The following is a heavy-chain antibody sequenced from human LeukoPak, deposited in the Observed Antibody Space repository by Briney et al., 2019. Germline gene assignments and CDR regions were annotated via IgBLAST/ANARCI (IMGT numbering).Heavy chain of an antibody. D-gene: IGHD6-19*01. J-gene: IGHJ4*02. CDR1: GYTFTSYA. CDR2: INAGNGNT. V-gene: IGHV1-3*01. Sequence: ASVKVSCKASGYTFTSYAMHWVRQAPGQRLEWMGWINAGNGNTKYSQKFQGRVTITRDTSASTAYMELSSLRSEDTAVYYCARDKQWLVPQYYFDYWGQGTLVTVSS. CDR3: ARDKQWLVPQYYFDY.